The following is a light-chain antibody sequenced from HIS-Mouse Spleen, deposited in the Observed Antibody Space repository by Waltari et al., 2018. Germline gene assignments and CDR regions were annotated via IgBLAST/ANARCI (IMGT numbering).Light chain of an antibody. J-gene: IGKJ1*01. CDR3: QQYNSYSPWT. Sequence: DIQMTPSPSTLSASVGDRVTITCRASQSNSSWLAWYQQKPGKAPKPLIYKASSLESGVPSRFSGSGSGTEFTLTISSLQPDDFATYYCQQYNSYSPWTFGQGTKVEIK. CDR1: QSNSSW. V-gene: IGKV1-5*03. CDR2: KAS.